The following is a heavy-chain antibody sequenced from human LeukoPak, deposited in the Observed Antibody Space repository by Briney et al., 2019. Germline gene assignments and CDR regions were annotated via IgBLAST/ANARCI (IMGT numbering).Heavy chain of an antibody. J-gene: IGHJ4*02. V-gene: IGHV1-2*02. CDR3: ARDSFLEWLSEGPYYFDY. D-gene: IGHD3-3*01. Sequence: ASVKVSCKASGYTFTGYYMHWVRQAPGQGLEWMGWINPNSGGTNYAQKFQGRVTMTRDTSISTAYMELSRLRSDDTAVYYCARDSFLEWLSEGPYYFDYWGQGALVTVSS. CDR2: INPNSGGT. CDR1: GYTFTGYY.